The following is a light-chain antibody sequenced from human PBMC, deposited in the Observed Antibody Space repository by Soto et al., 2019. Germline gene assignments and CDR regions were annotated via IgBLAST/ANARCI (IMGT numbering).Light chain of an antibody. CDR1: SNDVGAYSY. CDR2: EVT. CDR3: SLYAGTHNYD. J-gene: IGLJ2*01. Sequence: QSALTQPPSASGSTRQSVTISCTGTSNDVGAYSYVSWYQQHPGKAPKLVIYEVTRRPSDIPDRFSGSRSGNTASLTVSGIQAEDAADYYCSLYAGTHNYDFGVGTKLTV. V-gene: IGLV2-8*01.